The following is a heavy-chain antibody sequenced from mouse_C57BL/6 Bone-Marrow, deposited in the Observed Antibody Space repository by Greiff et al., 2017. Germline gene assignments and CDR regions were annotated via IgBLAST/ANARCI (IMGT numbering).Heavy chain of an antibody. CDR1: GYAFSSYW. J-gene: IGHJ4*01. CDR3: ARSVVEDAMDY. D-gene: IGHD1-1*01. CDR2: IYPGDGDT. Sequence: VQLQQSGAELVKPGASVKISCKASGYAFSSYWMNWVKQRPGKGLEWIGQIYPGDGDTNYNGKFKGKATLTADKSSSTAYMQLSSLTSEDSAVYFCARSVVEDAMDYWGQGTSVTVSS. V-gene: IGHV1-80*01.